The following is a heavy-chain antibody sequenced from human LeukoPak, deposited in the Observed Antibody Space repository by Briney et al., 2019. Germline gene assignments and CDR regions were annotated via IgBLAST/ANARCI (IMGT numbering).Heavy chain of an antibody. CDR1: GGTFSSYA. CDR3: ARDSGTEGWFDS. Sequence: ASVKVSCKASGGTFSSYAISWVRQAPGQGLEWMGWISAYNGNTNYAQKLQGRVTMTTDTSTSTAYMELRSLRSDDTAVYYCARDSGTEGWFDSWGQGTLVTVSS. D-gene: IGHD1-26*01. J-gene: IGHJ5*01. V-gene: IGHV1-18*01. CDR2: ISAYNGNT.